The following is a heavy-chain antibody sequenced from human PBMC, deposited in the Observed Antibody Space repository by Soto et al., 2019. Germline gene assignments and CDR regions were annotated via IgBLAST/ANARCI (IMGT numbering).Heavy chain of an antibody. CDR2: IYHSGSA. Sequence: QLQLQESGSGLVKPSQTLSLTCAVSGGSIRSGGYSWGWIRQPPGKGLEWIGYIYHSGSAFYNPSLKSRVTISVDRSRNQFSLNLSSVTAADTAVYYCARSLAPRRNWFDPWGQGTLVTVSS. CDR1: GGSIRSGGYS. CDR3: ARSLAPRRNWFDP. V-gene: IGHV4-30-2*01. D-gene: IGHD3-16*01. J-gene: IGHJ5*02.